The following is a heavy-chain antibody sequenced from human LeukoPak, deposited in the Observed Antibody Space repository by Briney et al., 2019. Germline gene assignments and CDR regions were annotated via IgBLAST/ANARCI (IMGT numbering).Heavy chain of an antibody. CDR3: ARGSQVGRAAAAFDY. CDR2: IYYSGST. V-gene: IGHV4-59*08. Sequence: SETLSLTCTVSGGSIISYYWSWIRQPPGKGLEWIGYIYYSGSTNYNPSLKSRVTILVETSNNQFSLRLTSVTAADTAVYYCARGSQVGRAAAAFDYWGQGALVTVSS. J-gene: IGHJ4*02. D-gene: IGHD6-13*01. CDR1: GGSIISYY.